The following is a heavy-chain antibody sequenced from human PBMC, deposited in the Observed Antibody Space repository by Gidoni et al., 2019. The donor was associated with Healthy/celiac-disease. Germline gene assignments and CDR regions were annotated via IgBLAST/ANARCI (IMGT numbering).Heavy chain of an antibody. Sequence: QVQLQQWGAGLLKPSETLSLTCAVYGVSFSGYYWSWIRQPPGKGLEWIGEINHSGSTNYNPSLKSRVTISVDTSKNQFSLKLSSVTAADTAVYYCARESYAAGSDYWGQGTLVTVSS. CDR3: ARESYAAGSDY. D-gene: IGHD3-10*01. CDR1: GVSFSGYY. J-gene: IGHJ4*02. CDR2: INHSGST. V-gene: IGHV4-34*01.